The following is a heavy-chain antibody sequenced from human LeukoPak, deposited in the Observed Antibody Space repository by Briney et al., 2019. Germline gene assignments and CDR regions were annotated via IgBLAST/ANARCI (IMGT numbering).Heavy chain of an antibody. J-gene: IGHJ4*02. CDR3: ARDPYNWNYDY. Sequence: ASVKVSCKASGYTFTGYYMHWVRQAPGQGLEWMGWINPNSGATNYAQEFQGRVTMTSDTSISTAYMELGRLRSDDTAVYYCARDPYNWNYDYWGQGTLVTVSS. CDR2: INPNSGAT. D-gene: IGHD1-7*01. CDR1: GYTFTGYY. V-gene: IGHV1-2*02.